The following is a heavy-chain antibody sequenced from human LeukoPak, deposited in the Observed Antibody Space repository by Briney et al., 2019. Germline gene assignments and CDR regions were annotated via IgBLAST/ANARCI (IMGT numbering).Heavy chain of an antibody. Sequence: PSETLSLTCAVYGGSFSGYYWSWIRQPPGKGLEWIGEINHSGSTNYNPSLKSRVTISVDTSKNQFSLKLSSVTAADTAVYYCARGRSGCSGGSCYRRNWFDPWGQGTLVTVSS. CDR2: INHSGST. CDR3: ARGRSGCSGGSCYRRNWFDP. V-gene: IGHV4-34*01. CDR1: GGSFSGYY. D-gene: IGHD2-15*01. J-gene: IGHJ5*02.